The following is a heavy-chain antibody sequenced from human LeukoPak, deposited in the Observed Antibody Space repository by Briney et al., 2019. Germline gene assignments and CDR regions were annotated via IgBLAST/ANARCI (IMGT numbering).Heavy chain of an antibody. J-gene: IGHJ4*02. CDR1: GLTFSSYA. D-gene: IGHD6-25*01. CDR3: AKFFDPSGGASGWTWTMDC. Sequence: GGSLRLSCAASGLTFSSYAMTWVRQTPGRGLEWVAAISGSGGTTYYADFAKGRFSISRDNSENTLYLQMYSLRAEDTAVYHCAKFFDPSGGASGWTWTMDCWGQGTLVIVSS. CDR2: ISGSGGTT. V-gene: IGHV3-23*01.